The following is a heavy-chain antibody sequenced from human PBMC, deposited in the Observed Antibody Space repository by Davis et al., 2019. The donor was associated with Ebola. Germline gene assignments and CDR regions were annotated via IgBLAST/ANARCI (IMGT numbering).Heavy chain of an antibody. CDR1: GFTFYRYE. D-gene: IGHD3-9*01. J-gene: IGHJ4*02. V-gene: IGHV3-48*03. CDR3: ARDAFSLSRYDTEDH. Sequence: GGSLRFSCAASGFTFYRYEMNWVRQAPGKGLEWVSYISGTGTSTFYADSVKGRFTISRDNARDSLYLQMDSLRVEDTAIYYCARDAFSLSRYDTEDHWGQGALVTVSS. CDR2: ISGTGTST.